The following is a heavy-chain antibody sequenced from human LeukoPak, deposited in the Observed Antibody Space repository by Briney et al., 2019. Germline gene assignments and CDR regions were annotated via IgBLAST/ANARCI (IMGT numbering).Heavy chain of an antibody. CDR1: GGSISSYY. CDR2: IYYSGST. Sequence: PSETLSLTCTVSGGSISSYYWSWIRQPPGKGREWIGYIYYSGSTNYNPSLKRRVTISVETSKNQFSLKLRSVTAADTAVYYCARGLPGPWGQGTLVTVSS. V-gene: IGHV4-59*01. J-gene: IGHJ5*02. CDR3: ARGLPGP.